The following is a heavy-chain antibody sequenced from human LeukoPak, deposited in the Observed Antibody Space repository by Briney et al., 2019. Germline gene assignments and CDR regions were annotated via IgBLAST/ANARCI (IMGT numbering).Heavy chain of an antibody. Sequence: GGSLRLSCAASGFTLSSYGMRWVRQAPGKGLEWVAFIRYDGSNKYYADSVKGRFTISRDNSKNTLYLQMNSLRVKDTAMYKCANGFIVVVPAAFDYWGQGTLVTVSS. CDR1: GFTLSSYG. V-gene: IGHV3-30*02. J-gene: IGHJ4*02. D-gene: IGHD2-2*01. CDR3: ANGFIVVVPAAFDY. CDR2: IRYDGSNK.